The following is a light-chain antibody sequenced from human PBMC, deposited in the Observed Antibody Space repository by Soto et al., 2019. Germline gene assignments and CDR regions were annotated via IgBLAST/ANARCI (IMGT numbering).Light chain of an antibody. V-gene: IGKV1-33*01. Sequence: DIQMTQSPSALSASVGDRVTITCQASQDINNYLNWYQQKPGKAPRLLIYDASNLETGVPSRFSGTGSGTLFIFTITSLQPEDIATYYCQNYHDLPSFGPGTKVEIK. CDR1: QDINNY. CDR3: QNYHDLPS. J-gene: IGKJ3*01. CDR2: DAS.